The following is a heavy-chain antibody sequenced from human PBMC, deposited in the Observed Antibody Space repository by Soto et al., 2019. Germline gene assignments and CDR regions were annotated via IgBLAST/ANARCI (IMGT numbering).Heavy chain of an antibody. Sequence: WWFLRLSCSASVFTFSSYWMHWVRQAPGKGLVWVSRINTDGSSTTYADSVKGRFTISRDNAKNTVYLQMNNLRVEDTAVYYCVRILGPTWGQGTLVTVSS. J-gene: IGHJ5*02. CDR3: VRILGPT. CDR1: VFTFSSYW. V-gene: IGHV3-74*01. CDR2: INTDGSST.